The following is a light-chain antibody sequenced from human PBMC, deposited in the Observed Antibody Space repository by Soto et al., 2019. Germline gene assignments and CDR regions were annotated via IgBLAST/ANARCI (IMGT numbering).Light chain of an antibody. Sequence: EIVLTQSPATLSLSPGERVTLSCRASQSVDSFLAWYQQKPGQAPRLLIYGASTRATGIADRFSGSGSGTDFTLSISRLEPEDFAVYYCQQYGNSPRTFGQGTKV. CDR3: QQYGNSPRT. CDR1: QSVDSF. J-gene: IGKJ1*01. CDR2: GAS. V-gene: IGKV3-20*01.